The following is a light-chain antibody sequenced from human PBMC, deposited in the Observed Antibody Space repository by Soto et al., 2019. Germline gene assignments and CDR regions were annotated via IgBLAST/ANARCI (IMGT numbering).Light chain of an antibody. V-gene: IGKV3-20*01. J-gene: IGKJ4*01. CDR2: GAS. Sequence: EVALTQSPGTLSLSPGERATVSCRATQSVSNSYLAWYQQKPGQAPRLLIHGASRRASGIPDRFSGSGSGTDFTLTISRLEPEDFAVYYCQQYGSALAVGGGTKVEIK. CDR3: QQYGSALA. CDR1: QSVSNSY.